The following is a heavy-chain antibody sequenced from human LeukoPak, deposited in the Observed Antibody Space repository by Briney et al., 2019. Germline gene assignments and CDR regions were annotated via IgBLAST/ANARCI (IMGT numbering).Heavy chain of an antibody. J-gene: IGHJ1*01. CDR2: IKSDGST. CDR1: GFTFSSFW. D-gene: IGHD3-22*01. Sequence: GGSLRLSCAASGFTFSSFWMHWVRQAPGKGLVWVSRIKSDGSTNYADSVKGRFTISRDNAKNTVSLQMNSLRVEDTGVYYCARAPSEIGGYYPEYFRHWGQGTLVTISS. V-gene: IGHV3-74*01. CDR3: ARAPSEIGGYYPEYFRH.